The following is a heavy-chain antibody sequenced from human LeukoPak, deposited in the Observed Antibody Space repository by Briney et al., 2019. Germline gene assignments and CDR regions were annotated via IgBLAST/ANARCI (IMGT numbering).Heavy chain of an antibody. CDR2: ISAYNGNT. CDR3: ARDENSSSWPNYFDY. D-gene: IGHD6-13*01. Sequence: ASVKVSCKASGYTFTSYGISWVRQAPGQGLEWMGWISAYNGNTNYAQKLQGRVTMTTDTSTSTAYMELRSLRSDDTAVYYCARDENSSSWPNYFDYWGQGTLVTVSS. V-gene: IGHV1-18*01. CDR1: GYTFTSYG. J-gene: IGHJ4*02.